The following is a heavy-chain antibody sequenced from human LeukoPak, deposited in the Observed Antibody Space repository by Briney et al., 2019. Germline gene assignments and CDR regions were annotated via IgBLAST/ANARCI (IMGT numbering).Heavy chain of an antibody. J-gene: IGHJ6*03. CDR3: ARVALLYYYYYMDV. CDR2: IYYSGST. V-gene: IGHV4-59*01. CDR1: GGSISSYY. D-gene: IGHD2/OR15-2a*01. Sequence: PPETLSLTCTVSGGSISSYYWSWIRQPPGEGLEWIGYIYYSGSTNYNPSLKSRVTISVDTSKNQFSLKLSSVTAADTAVYYCARVALLYYYYYMDVWGKGTTVTVSS.